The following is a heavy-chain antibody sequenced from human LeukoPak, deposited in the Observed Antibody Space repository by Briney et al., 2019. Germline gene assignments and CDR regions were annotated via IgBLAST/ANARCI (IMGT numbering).Heavy chain of an antibody. CDR1: GFTFSFYW. Sequence: GGSLRLSCAASGFTFSFYWMSWIRQTPGKRLEWVANIKQDGSEKYYVDSVKGRFTVSRDNAKNSLYLQMNSLRAEDTAVYYCARGATASPGYYFDYWGQGTLVTVSS. J-gene: IGHJ4*02. D-gene: IGHD2-15*01. V-gene: IGHV3-7*01. CDR2: IKQDGSEK. CDR3: ARGATASPGYYFDY.